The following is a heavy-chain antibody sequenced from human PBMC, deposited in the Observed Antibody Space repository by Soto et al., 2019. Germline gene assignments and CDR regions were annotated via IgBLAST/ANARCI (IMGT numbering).Heavy chain of an antibody. D-gene: IGHD1-7*01. V-gene: IGHV4-34*01. CDR2: INHSGST. CDR1: GGSFSGYY. J-gene: IGHJ6*03. Sequence: SETLSLTCAVYGGSFSGYYWSWIRQPPGKGLEWIGEINHSGSTNYNPSLKSRVTISVDTSKNQFSLKLSSVTAADTAVYYCARAAQLELKSSYYYYYMDVWGKGTTVTVSS. CDR3: ARAAQLELKSSYYYYYMDV.